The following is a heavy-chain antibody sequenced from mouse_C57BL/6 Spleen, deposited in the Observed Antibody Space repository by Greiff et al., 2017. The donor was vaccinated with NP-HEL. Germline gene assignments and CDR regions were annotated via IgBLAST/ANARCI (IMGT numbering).Heavy chain of an antibody. Sequence: QVQLKESGAELVKPGASVKLSCKASGFTFTEYTIHWVKQRSGQGLEWIGWFYPGSGSIKYNEKFKDKATLTADKSSSTVYMELSRLTSEDSAVYFCARHEDRTGNFDYWGQGTTLTVSS. J-gene: IGHJ2*01. CDR2: FYPGSGSI. D-gene: IGHD4-1*01. CDR3: ARHEDRTGNFDY. CDR1: GFTFTEYT. V-gene: IGHV1-62-2*01.